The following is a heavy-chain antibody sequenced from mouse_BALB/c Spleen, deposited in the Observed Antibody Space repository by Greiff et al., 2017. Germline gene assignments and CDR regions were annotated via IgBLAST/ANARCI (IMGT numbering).Heavy chain of an antibody. CDR1: GFTFSSYA. CDR3: ARGLYGNYDY. D-gene: IGHD2-1*01. J-gene: IGHJ2*01. CDR2: ISSGGST. V-gene: IGHV5-6-5*01. Sequence: DVKLVESGGGLVKPGGSLKLSCAASGFTFSSYAMSWVRQTPEKRLEWVASISSGGSTYYPDSVKGRFTISRDNARNILYLQMSSLRSEDTAMYYCARGLYGNYDYWGQGTTLTVSS.